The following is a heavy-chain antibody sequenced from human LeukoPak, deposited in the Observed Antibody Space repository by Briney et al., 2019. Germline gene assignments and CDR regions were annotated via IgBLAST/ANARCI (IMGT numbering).Heavy chain of an antibody. V-gene: IGHV4-59*01. Sequence: SETLSLTCTVSGGSIGSYYWNWVRQPPGKGLEWIGYVSYSGSTNYNPSLKSRVTMSIDKSKNQFSLKLSSVTAADTAVYFCARATSGYYFDFWDQGTLVTVSS. D-gene: IGHD3-22*01. CDR3: ARATSGYYFDF. CDR2: VSYSGST. CDR1: GGSIGSYY. J-gene: IGHJ4*02.